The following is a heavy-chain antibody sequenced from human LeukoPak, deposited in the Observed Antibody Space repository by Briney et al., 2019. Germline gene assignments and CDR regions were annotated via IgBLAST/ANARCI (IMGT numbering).Heavy chain of an antibody. J-gene: IGHJ4*02. CDR2: ISSSYSYI. CDR1: GFTFSTYT. Sequence: GGSLRLSCAASGFTFSTYTMNWARQAPGKGLERVSSISSSYSYIFYADSLKGRFTISRDNSKNTLYLQMNSLRAEDTAVYYCAGTIVGKWAIDYWGQGTLVTVSS. V-gene: IGHV3-21*04. CDR3: AGTIVGKWAIDY. D-gene: IGHD3-22*01.